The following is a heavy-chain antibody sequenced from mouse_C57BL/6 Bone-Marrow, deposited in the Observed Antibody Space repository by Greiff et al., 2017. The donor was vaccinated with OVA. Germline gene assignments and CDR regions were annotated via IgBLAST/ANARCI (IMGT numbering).Heavy chain of an antibody. D-gene: IGHD1-1*01. CDR1: GYTFTSYW. CDR3: ARSPPYYGSSLYAMDY. Sequence: QVQLQQPGTELVKPGASVKLSCKASGYTFTSYWMHWVKQRPGQGLEWIGNINPSNGGTNYNEKFKSKATLTVDKSSSTAYMQLSSLTSEDSAVYYCARSPPYYGSSLYAMDYWGQGTSVTVSS. CDR2: INPSNGGT. V-gene: IGHV1-53*01. J-gene: IGHJ4*01.